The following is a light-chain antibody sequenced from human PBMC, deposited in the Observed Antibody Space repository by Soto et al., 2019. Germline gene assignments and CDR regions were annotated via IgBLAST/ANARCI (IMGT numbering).Light chain of an antibody. Sequence: EIVMTQSPATLSVSPGERATLSCRASQSVSSNVAWYQQRPGQAPSLLMYGASTRAIGIPARFSGSGSGTEFTLTVSSLQSEDFAVYYCQHYYNWPRTFGQGTKVEIK. J-gene: IGKJ1*01. CDR3: QHYYNWPRT. CDR1: QSVSSN. CDR2: GAS. V-gene: IGKV3-15*01.